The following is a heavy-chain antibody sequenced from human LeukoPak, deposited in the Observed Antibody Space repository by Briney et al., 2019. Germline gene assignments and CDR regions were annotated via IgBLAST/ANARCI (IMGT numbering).Heavy chain of an antibody. D-gene: IGHD6-13*01. Sequence: SETLSLTCAVYGGSFSGYYWSWIRQPPGKGLEWIGEINHSGSTYYNPSLKSRVTISVDTSKNQFSLKLSSVTAADTAVYYCARHFIARSSSWYYYYYGMDVWGQGTTVTVSS. J-gene: IGHJ6*02. CDR1: GGSFSGYY. V-gene: IGHV4-34*01. CDR2: INHSGST. CDR3: ARHFIARSSSWYYYYYGMDV.